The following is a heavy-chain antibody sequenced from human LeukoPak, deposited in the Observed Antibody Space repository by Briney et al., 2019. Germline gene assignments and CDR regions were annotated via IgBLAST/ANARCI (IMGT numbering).Heavy chain of an antibody. D-gene: IGHD6-13*01. Sequence: GESLKISCKGSGYSLTSYWIGWVRQMPGKGLEWMGIIYPGDSDTRYSPSFQGQVTISADKSISTAYLQWSSLKASDTAMYYCARLLVIAAAGSGTYYFDYWGQGTLVTVSS. CDR2: IYPGDSDT. J-gene: IGHJ4*02. V-gene: IGHV5-51*01. CDR1: GYSLTSYW. CDR3: ARLLVIAAAGSGTYYFDY.